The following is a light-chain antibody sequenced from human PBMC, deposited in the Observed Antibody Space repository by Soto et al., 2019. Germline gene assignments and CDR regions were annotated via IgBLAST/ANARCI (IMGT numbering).Light chain of an antibody. V-gene: IGKV3-20*01. CDR1: QSVGTRL. CDR2: GAS. Sequence: IVLTQSPDTLSFSPGERATLSCRASQSVGTRLAWYQHKTGQAPSLLMSGASSRATGIPERFSGSGSETDFTLTISRLEPEDFALYYCQHYQVGQPIAFGRGTRLEIK. CDR3: QHYQVGQPIA. J-gene: IGKJ5*01.